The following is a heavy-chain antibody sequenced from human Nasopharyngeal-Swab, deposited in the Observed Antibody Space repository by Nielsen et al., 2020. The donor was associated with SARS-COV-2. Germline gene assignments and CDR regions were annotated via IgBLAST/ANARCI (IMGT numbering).Heavy chain of an antibody. J-gene: IGHJ4*02. V-gene: IGHV3-11*04. CDR2: ISSSGSTI. D-gene: IGHD2-2*01. Sequence: GESLKISCAASGFTFSDYYMSWIRQAPGKGLEWVSYISSSGSTIYYADSVKGRFTISRDNAKNSLYLQMNSLRAEDTAVYYCARVPSTSCSSGCYWGQGTLVTVSS. CDR3: ARVPSTSCSSGCY. CDR1: GFTFSDYY.